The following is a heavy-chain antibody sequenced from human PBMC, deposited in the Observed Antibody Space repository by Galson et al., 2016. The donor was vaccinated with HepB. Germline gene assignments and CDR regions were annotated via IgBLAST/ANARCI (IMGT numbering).Heavy chain of an antibody. D-gene: IGHD3-10*01. J-gene: IGHJ4*02. CDR1: GFTFSSDV. CDR2: ISPSGGVA. Sequence: SLRLSFAASGFTFSSDVMSWVRQAPGKGLEWVSDISPSGGVASSAASVEGRFTTSRDNSRNTRYLEMDRLRVEDTALYYCVKVRGSGRPFYFQYWGQGTLVTVSS. CDR3: VKVRGSGRPFYFQY. V-gene: IGHV3-23*01.